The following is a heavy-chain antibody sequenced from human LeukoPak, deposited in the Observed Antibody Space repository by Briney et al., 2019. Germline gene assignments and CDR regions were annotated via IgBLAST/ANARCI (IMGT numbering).Heavy chain of an antibody. CDR1: GFTFSSYG. V-gene: IGHV3-33*01. J-gene: IGHJ4*02. D-gene: IGHD3-22*01. CDR2: IWYDGSNK. CDR3: ARGANYYDSSGYYDY. Sequence: GGSLRLSCAASGFTFSSYGMHWVRQAPGKGLEWVAVIWYDGSNKYYADSVKGRFTISRDNSKNTLYLQMNSLRAEDTAVYYCARGANYYDSSGYYDYWGQGTLVTVSS.